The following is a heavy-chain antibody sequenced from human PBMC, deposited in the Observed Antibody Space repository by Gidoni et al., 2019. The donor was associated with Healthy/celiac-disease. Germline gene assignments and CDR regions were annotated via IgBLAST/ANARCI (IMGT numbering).Heavy chain of an antibody. CDR2: IYYSGST. D-gene: IGHD6-13*01. Sequence: QVQLQESGPGLVKPSQTLSLTSTVPGGSFSSGGYYWSWIRQPPGKCLEWIGYIYYSGSTYYNPSLKSRVTISVDTSKNQFSLKLSSVTAADTAVYYCARTSIAAAGYFDYWGQGTLVTVSS. V-gene: IGHV4-31*03. CDR3: ARTSIAAAGYFDY. J-gene: IGHJ4*02. CDR1: GGSFSSGGYY.